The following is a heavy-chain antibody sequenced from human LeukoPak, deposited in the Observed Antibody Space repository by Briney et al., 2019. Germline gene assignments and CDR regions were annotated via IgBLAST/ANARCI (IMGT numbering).Heavy chain of an antibody. CDR2: IYPGDSDT. CDR1: GYSFTNYW. CDR3: ARLEAVAYHESFDI. D-gene: IGHD6-19*01. J-gene: IGHJ3*02. V-gene: IGHV5-51*01. Sequence: GESLKISCKGSGYSFTNYWIGWVRQLPGKGLEGMAIIYPGDSDTRYSPSFQGQVTISADKSISTAYLQWSSLKASDTAMYYCARLEAVAYHESFDIWGQGTMVTVSS.